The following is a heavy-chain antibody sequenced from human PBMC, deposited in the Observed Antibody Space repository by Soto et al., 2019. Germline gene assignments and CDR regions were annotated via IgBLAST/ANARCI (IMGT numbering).Heavy chain of an antibody. CDR2: INPSGGST. CDR3: ARALYGAPFAY. D-gene: IGHD4-17*01. CDR1: GYTFTSYY. Sequence: APVKVSCKASGYTFTSYYMHRVRQAPGQGLEWMGIINPSGGSTSYAQKFQGRVTMTRDTSTSTVYMELSSLRSEVSAVYYCARALYGAPFAYWGQGTLVPVSS. J-gene: IGHJ4*02. V-gene: IGHV1-46*03.